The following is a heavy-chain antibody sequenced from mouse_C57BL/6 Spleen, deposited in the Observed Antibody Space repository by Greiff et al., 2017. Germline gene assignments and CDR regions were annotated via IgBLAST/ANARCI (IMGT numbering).Heavy chain of an antibody. V-gene: IGHV1-52*01. CDR3: ARFSYYYGSSPWYVDV. J-gene: IGHJ1*03. D-gene: IGHD1-1*01. CDR1: GYTFTSYW. CDR2: IDPSDSDT. Sequence: VQLQQPGAELVRPGSSVKLSCQASGYTFTSYWMHWVKQRPIQGLEWIGNIDPSDSDTHYNQKFTDKATLTVDKSSSTAYMQLISLTSEDSAVYYCARFSYYYGSSPWYVDVWGTGTTVTVSS.